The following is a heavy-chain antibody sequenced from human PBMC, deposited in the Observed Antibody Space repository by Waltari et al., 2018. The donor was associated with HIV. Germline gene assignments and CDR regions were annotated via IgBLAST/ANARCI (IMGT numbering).Heavy chain of an antibody. D-gene: IGHD2-8*02. V-gene: IGHV4-34*01. CDR2: INHSGST. J-gene: IGHJ4*02. CDR3: ARGLVHRTWVFDY. CDR1: GGSFSGYY. Sequence: QVQLQQWGAGLLKPSETLSLTCAVYGGSFSGYYWSWIRQPPGKGLEWIGEINHSGSTNYNPSLKSRVTISVDTSKNQFSLKLSSVTAADTAVYYCARGLVHRTWVFDYWGQGTLVTVSS.